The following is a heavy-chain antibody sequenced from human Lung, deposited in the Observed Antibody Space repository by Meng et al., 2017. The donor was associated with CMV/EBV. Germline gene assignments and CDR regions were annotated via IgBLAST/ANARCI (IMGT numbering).Heavy chain of an antibody. CDR1: GYTLSELS. D-gene: IGHD3-10*01. J-gene: IGHJ6*02. CDR2: FDPEDGEA. V-gene: IGHV1-24*01. CDR3: AKVPRFYSYYGLDV. Sequence: ASXXVSXKVSGYTLSELSMHWVRQAPGKGLEWMGGFDPEDGEAIYPQKFQGRVTMTEDTSTDTAYMELSSLRSDDTAVYYCAKVPRFYSYYGLDVWCQGTTVTVSS.